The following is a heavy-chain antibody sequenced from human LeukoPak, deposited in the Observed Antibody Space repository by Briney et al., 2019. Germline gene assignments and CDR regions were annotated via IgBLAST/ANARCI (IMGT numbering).Heavy chain of an antibody. V-gene: IGHV3-30*02. D-gene: IGHD6-13*01. CDR1: GFTFSSYG. CDR3: AKDRKQQLEYFQH. J-gene: IGHJ1*01. Sequence: GGSLRLSCAASGFTFSSYGMHWVRQAPGKGLEWVAFIRYDGSNKYYADSVKGRFTISRDNSKNTLYLQMNSLRAEDTAVYYCAKDRKQQLEYFQHWGQGTLVTVSS. CDR2: IRYDGSNK.